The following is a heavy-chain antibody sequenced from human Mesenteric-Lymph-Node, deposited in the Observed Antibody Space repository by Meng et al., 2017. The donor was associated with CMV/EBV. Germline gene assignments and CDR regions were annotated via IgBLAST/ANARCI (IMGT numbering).Heavy chain of an antibody. Sequence: GESLKISCAASGFTFSSYSMNWVRQAPGKGPEWVSYISSSSSTIYYADSVKGRFTISRDNAKNMVYLQMNSLRVEDTAVYYCARGPSKYSNDYYNWLDPWGQGTLVTVSS. CDR2: ISSSSSTI. D-gene: IGHD6-25*01. J-gene: IGHJ5*02. V-gene: IGHV3-48*04. CDR1: GFTFSSYS. CDR3: ARGPSKYSNDYYNWLDP.